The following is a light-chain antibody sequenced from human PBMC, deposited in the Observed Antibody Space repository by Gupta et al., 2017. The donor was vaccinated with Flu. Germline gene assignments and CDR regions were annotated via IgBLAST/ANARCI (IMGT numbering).Light chain of an antibody. Sequence: QAVVTQEPSLTVSPGGTVTLTCDSSLGPVTSGHYPYLFQQRPGQAPVTLIYDTNNKHSWTPARFSGSLLGDKAALTLSGAQPEDEADYYCLLSQSGARVFGGGTKLTVL. V-gene: IGLV7-46*01. CDR3: LLSQSGARV. CDR1: LGPVTSGHY. CDR2: DTN. J-gene: IGLJ3*02.